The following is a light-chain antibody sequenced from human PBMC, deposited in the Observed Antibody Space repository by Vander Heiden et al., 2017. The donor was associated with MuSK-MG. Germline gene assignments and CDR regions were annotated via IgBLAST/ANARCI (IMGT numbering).Light chain of an antibody. V-gene: IGLV2-11*01. CDR2: DVS. CDR3: CSYAGSYTVV. CDR1: SSDVGGYNY. J-gene: IGLJ2*01. Sequence: QSALTQPRSVSGSPGQSVTISCTGTSSDVGGYNYVSWYQQHPGKAHKLMIYDVSKRPSGFPDRFSGSKSGNTASLTISGLQAEDEADYYCCSYAGSYTVVFGGGTKLTVL.